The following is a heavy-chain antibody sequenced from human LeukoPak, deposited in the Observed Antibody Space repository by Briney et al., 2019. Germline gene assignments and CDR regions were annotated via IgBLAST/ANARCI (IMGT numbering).Heavy chain of an antibody. D-gene: IGHD4-17*01. CDR1: GFTFSSYW. J-gene: IGHJ4*02. V-gene: IGHV3-7*01. CDR3: ARADYGDYYFDY. Sequence: PGGSLRLSCAASGFTFSSYWMNWVRQAPGKGLEWVANIKQDGSEKYYVDSVKGRFTISRDNAKKSLYLQMNSLRAEDTAVYYCARADYGDYYFDYWGQGTLVTVSS. CDR2: IKQDGSEK.